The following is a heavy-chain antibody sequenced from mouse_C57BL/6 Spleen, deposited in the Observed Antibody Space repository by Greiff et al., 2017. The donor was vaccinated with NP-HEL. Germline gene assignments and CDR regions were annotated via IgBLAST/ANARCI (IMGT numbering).Heavy chain of an antibody. CDR3: ARGVPITTVVAGYFDV. Sequence: EVQLQQSGPGLVKPSQSLSLTCSVTGYSITSGYYWNWIRQFPGNKLEWMGYISYDGSNNYNPSLKNRISITRDTSKNQFFLKLNSVTTEDTATYYCARGVPITTVVAGYFDVWGTGTTVTVSS. J-gene: IGHJ1*03. D-gene: IGHD1-1*01. CDR1: GYSITSGYY. V-gene: IGHV3-6*01. CDR2: ISYDGSN.